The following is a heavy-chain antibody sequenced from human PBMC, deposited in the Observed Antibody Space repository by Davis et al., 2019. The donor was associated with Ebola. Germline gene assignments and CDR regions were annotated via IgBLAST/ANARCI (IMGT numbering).Heavy chain of an antibody. Sequence: AASVKVSCKAFGYTFTSYYIHWVRQAPGQGLERMGIVNPSGGSTTYAQKFQGRVTMTRDTSTSTVYMELSSLRSEDTAVYYCASGTYYGSGSYIDYWGQGTLVTVSS. CDR3: ASGTYYGSGSYIDY. CDR2: VNPSGGST. V-gene: IGHV1-46*01. J-gene: IGHJ4*02. D-gene: IGHD3-10*01. CDR1: GYTFTSYY.